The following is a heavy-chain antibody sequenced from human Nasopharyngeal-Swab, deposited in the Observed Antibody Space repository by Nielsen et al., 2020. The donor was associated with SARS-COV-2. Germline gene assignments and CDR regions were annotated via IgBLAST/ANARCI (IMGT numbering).Heavy chain of an antibody. CDR1: GFTLSSYE. CDR2: ISSSGSTI. V-gene: IGHV3-48*03. Sequence: GGSLRLSCAASGFTLSSYEMNWVRQAPGKGLEWVSYISSSGSTIYYADSVKGRFTISRDNAKNSLYLQMNSLRAEDTAVYYCARDGVTYYYYDSSGYRDDAFDIWGQGTMVTVSS. J-gene: IGHJ3*02. CDR3: ARDGVTYYYYDSSGYRDDAFDI. D-gene: IGHD3-22*01.